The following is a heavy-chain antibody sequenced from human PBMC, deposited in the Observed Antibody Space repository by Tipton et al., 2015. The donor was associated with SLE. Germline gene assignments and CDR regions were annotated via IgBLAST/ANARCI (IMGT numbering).Heavy chain of an antibody. J-gene: IGHJ3*02. CDR3: ASGGGYSSPPAI. CDR2: IYYSGST. CDR1: GGSISRYY. Sequence: TLSLTCTVSGGSISRYYWSWIRQHPGKGLEWIGYIYYSGSTYYNPSLKSRVTISVDTSKSQFSLKLSSVTAADTAVYYCASGGGYSSPPAIWGQGTMVTVSS. D-gene: IGHD6-13*01. V-gene: IGHV4-59*06.